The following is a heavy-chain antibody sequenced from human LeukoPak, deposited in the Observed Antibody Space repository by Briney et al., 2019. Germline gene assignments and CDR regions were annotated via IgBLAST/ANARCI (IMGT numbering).Heavy chain of an antibody. D-gene: IGHD6-6*01. J-gene: IGHJ4*02. CDR2: INHSGST. V-gene: IGHV4-34*01. Sequence: PSETLSLTCAVYGGSFSGYYWSWIRQPPGKGLEWIGEINHSGSTNYNPSLKSRVTISVDTSKNQFSLKLSSVTAADTAVYYCARAARIRLTPIDYWGQGTLVTVSS. CDR3: ARAARIRLTPIDY. CDR1: GGSFSGYY.